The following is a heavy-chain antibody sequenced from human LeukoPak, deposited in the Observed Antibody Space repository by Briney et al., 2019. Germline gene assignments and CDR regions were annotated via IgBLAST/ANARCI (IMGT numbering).Heavy chain of an antibody. CDR2: IRGSGGST. D-gene: IGHD1-26*01. V-gene: IGHV3-23*01. Sequence: GGSLRLSCAASGFTFSDYAMSWVRQAPGRGLEWVSGIRGSGGSTYYADSVKGRFTISRDNSKNMLYLQMNSLRAEDTAVYYCAKDLRWELLQVDYWGQGTLVTVSS. J-gene: IGHJ4*02. CDR1: GFTFSDYA. CDR3: AKDLRWELLQVDY.